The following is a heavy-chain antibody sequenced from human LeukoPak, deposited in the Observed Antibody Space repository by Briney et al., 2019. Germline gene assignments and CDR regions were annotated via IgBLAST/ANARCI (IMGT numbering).Heavy chain of an antibody. CDR1: GGSFSGYY. Sequence: KSSETLSLTCAVYGGSFSGYYWSWIRQPPGKGLEWIGEINHSGSTNYNPSLKSRVTISVDTSKNQFSLKLSSVTAADTAVYYCARGRGYSSTDVGAPFDPWGQGTLVTVSS. V-gene: IGHV4-34*01. J-gene: IGHJ5*02. D-gene: IGHD6-13*01. CDR2: INHSGST. CDR3: ARGRGYSSTDVGAPFDP.